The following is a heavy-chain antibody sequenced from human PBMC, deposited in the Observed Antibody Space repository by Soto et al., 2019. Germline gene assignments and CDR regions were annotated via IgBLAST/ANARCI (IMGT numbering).Heavy chain of an antibody. V-gene: IGHV1-69*13. Sequence: GASVKVSCKSSGGAFSSYAISWVRQAPGQGLEWMGGIIPIFGTANYAQKFQGRVTITADESTSTAYMELSSLRSEDTAVYYCASSDPXSMVRGADYYYYYGMDVWGQGTTVTVSS. D-gene: IGHD3-10*01. CDR3: ASSDPXSMVRGADYYYYYGMDV. J-gene: IGHJ6*02. CDR2: IIPIFGTA. CDR1: GGAFSSYA.